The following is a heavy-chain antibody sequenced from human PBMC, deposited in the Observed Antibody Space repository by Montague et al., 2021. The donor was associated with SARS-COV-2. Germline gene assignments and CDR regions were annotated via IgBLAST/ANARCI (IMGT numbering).Heavy chain of an antibody. D-gene: IGHD2-15*01. J-gene: IGHJ1*01. Sequence: SETLSLTCTVSGGSISSYYWSWIRQPPGKGLEWIGYFNYSGSTNYNPSLKSRVTISVDTSKNQFSLKLSSVTAADTAVYYCARHRPVGGVRHWGQGTLVTVSS. V-gene: IGHV4-59*08. CDR3: ARHRPVGGVRH. CDR2: FNYSGST. CDR1: GGSISSYY.